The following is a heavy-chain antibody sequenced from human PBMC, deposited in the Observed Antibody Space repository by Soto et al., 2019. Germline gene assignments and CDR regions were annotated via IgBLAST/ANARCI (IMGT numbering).Heavy chain of an antibody. V-gene: IGHV1-8*01. CDR1: GYTFTSYD. CDR3: AREHSGYSSIDY. Sequence: QVQLVQSGAEVKKPGASVKVSCKASGYTFTSYDINWVRQATGQGLEWMGWMNPNSGNTGYAQKSQGRVTMTRNTSKSTAYMGLSSLRSEDTAVYYCAREHSGYSSIDYWGQGTLVTVSS. D-gene: IGHD3-22*01. J-gene: IGHJ4*02. CDR2: MNPNSGNT.